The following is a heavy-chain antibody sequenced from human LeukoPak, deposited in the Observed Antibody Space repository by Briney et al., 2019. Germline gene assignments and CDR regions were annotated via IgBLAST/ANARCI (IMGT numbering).Heavy chain of an antibody. CDR2: ISYDGSNK. Sequence: GGTLRLSCAASGFTFSSYGMIWVRQAPGKGLEWVAVISYDGSNKYYADSVKGRFTISRDNSKNTLYLQMNSLRAEDTAVYYCAKAKYSSGPHAFDIWGQGTMVTVSS. D-gene: IGHD3-22*01. V-gene: IGHV3-30*18. CDR1: GFTFSSYG. CDR3: AKAKYSSGPHAFDI. J-gene: IGHJ3*02.